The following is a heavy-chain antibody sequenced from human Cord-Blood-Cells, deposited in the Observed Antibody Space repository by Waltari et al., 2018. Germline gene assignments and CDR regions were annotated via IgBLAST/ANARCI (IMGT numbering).Heavy chain of an antibody. J-gene: IGHJ3*02. CDR1: GGSFSGYY. CDR2: INHSGST. Sequence: QVQLQQWGAGLLKPSETLPLTCAVYGGSFSGYYWSWIRQPPGKGLEWIGEINHSGSTNYNPSLKSRVTISVDTSKNQFSLKLSSVTTADTAVYYCACRDGYNDAFDIWGQGTMVTVSS. CDR3: ACRDGYNDAFDI. D-gene: IGHD5-12*01. V-gene: IGHV4-34*01.